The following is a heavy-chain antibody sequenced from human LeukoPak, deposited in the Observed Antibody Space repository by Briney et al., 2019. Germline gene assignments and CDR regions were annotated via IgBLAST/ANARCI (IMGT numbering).Heavy chain of an antibody. J-gene: IGHJ4*02. Sequence: GGSLRLSCAASGFTFSSYDMHWVRQAPGKGLEYVSAISSNGGSTYYANSVKGRFTISRDNSKNTLYLQMNSLRAEDTAVYYCAKDVGRVGASPFDYWGQGTLVTVSS. CDR2: ISSNGGST. CDR1: GFTFSSYD. V-gene: IGHV3-64*01. CDR3: AKDVGRVGASPFDY. D-gene: IGHD1-26*01.